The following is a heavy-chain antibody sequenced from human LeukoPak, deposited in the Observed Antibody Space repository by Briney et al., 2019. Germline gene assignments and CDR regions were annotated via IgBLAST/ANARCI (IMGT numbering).Heavy chain of an antibody. D-gene: IGHD1-26*01. CDR2: IYYSGST. V-gene: IGHV4-39*07. CDR1: GGSISSSSYY. CDR3: ARVEWELLRDRDAFDI. J-gene: IGHJ3*02. Sequence: SETLSLTCTVSGGSISSSSYYWGWIRQPPGKGLEWIGRIYYSGSTYYNPSLKSRVTISVDTSKNQFSLKLSSVTAADTAVYYCARVEWELLRDRDAFDIWGQGTMVTVSS.